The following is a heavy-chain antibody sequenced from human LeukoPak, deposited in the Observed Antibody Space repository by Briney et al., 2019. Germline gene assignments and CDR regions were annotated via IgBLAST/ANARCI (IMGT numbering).Heavy chain of an antibody. CDR1: GGSISSYY. D-gene: IGHD4-17*01. CDR2: IYYSGST. CDR3: ARANDYGDRHSQYYFDY. J-gene: IGHJ4*02. V-gene: IGHV4-59*12. Sequence: SETLSLTCTVSGGSISSYYWSWIRQPPGKGLEWIGYIYYSGSTNYNPSLKSRVTISVDTSKNQFSLKLSSVTAADTAVYYCARANDYGDRHSQYYFDYWGQGTLVTVSS.